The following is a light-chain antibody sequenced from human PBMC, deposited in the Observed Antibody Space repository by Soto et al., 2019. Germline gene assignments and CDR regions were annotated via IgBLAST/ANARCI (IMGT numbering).Light chain of an antibody. Sequence: EIVMTQSPATLSVSPGERATLSCRASQSVNIHLSWYQQKPGQAPRLLIYGASTRATGIPARFSGSGSGTEFTLTISSLQSEDFAVYYCQQYYDWPYTFGQGTKLVI. V-gene: IGKV3-15*01. CDR3: QQYYDWPYT. CDR2: GAS. CDR1: QSVNIH. J-gene: IGKJ2*01.